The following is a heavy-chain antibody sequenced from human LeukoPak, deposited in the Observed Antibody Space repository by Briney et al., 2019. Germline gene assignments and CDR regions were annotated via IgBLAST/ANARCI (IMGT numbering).Heavy chain of an antibody. D-gene: IGHD3-22*01. J-gene: IGHJ4*02. CDR2: ISSSSSTI. V-gene: IGHV3-48*01. CDR1: GFTFSSHS. CDR3: ARGAYYYED. Sequence: GGSLRLSCAASGFTFSSHSMNWVRQAPGKGLEWVSYISSSSSTIYYADSVKGRFTISRDNAKNSLYLQMNSLRAGDTAVYYCARGAYYYEDWGQGTLVTVSS.